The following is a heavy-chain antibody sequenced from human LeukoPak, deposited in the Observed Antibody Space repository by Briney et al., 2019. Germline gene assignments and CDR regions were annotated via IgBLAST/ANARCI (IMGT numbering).Heavy chain of an antibody. CDR3: ARDRGYDSSGYILDY. CDR2: ISSSSSYI. CDR1: GFTFRSYS. Sequence: GGSLRLSCAASGFTFRSYSMNWIRQAPGKGLEWVSSISSSSSYIYYADSVKGRFTISRDNAKNSLYLQMTSLRAEDTAVYYCARDRGYDSSGYILDYWGQGTLVTVSS. D-gene: IGHD3-22*01. V-gene: IGHV3-21*01. J-gene: IGHJ4*02.